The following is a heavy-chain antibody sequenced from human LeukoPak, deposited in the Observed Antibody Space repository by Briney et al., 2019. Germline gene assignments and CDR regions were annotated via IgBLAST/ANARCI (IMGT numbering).Heavy chain of an antibody. CDR1: GYTFTGYY. D-gene: IGHD3-22*01. J-gene: IGHJ4*02. CDR2: INPNSGGA. V-gene: IGHV1-2*02. Sequence: ASVKVSCKASGYTFTGYYMHWVRQAPGQGLERMGWINPNSGGANYAQKFQGRVTMTRDTSISTAYMELSRLRSDDTAVYYCARELGEYYYDSSGIDYWGQGTLVTVSS. CDR3: ARELGEYYYDSSGIDY.